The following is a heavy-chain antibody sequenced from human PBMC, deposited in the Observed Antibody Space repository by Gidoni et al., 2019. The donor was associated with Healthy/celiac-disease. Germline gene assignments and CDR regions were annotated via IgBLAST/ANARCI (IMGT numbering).Heavy chain of an antibody. CDR2: ISSSGSTI. V-gene: IGHV3-48*03. D-gene: IGHD3-22*01. CDR3: ARAGYYDSSGPFDY. CDR1: GFTFSSYE. Sequence: EVQLVESGGGLVQPGGSLILSCAASGFTFSSYEMNWVRQAPGKGLEWVSYISSSGSTIYYADSVKGRFTISRDNAKNSLYLQMNSLRAEDTAVYYCARAGYYDSSGPFDYWGQGTLVTVSS. J-gene: IGHJ4*02.